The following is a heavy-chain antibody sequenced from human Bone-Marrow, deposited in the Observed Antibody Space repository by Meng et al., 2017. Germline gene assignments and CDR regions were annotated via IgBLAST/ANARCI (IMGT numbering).Heavy chain of an antibody. J-gene: IGHJ4*02. CDR3: ARRTAVSGMTFEY. CDR1: GYNFTSYA. Sequence: QVLLVQSGADVKEPGASVKVSWKASGYNFTSYAMHWVSQDPGKRLEWMGWINSGNGNTKYSQKFQGRVTITRDTSASTAYMELSSLRSEDTAVYYCARRTAVSGMTFEYWGQGTLVTVSS. CDR2: INSGNGNT. D-gene: IGHD4-17*01. V-gene: IGHV1-3*01.